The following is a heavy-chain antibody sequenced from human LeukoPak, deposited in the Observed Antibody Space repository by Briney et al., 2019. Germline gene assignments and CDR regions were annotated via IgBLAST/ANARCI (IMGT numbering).Heavy chain of an antibody. CDR3: ARGPLLISMDRGSFDY. D-gene: IGHD3-10*01. J-gene: IGHJ4*02. V-gene: IGHV4-34*01. Sequence: PSETLSLTRAVYDGSFNDYYWSWIRQPPGKGLEWIGEVNHSGSTNYIPSLKSRVAISVDTSKNQFSLELSSVTAADTAAYYCARGPLLISMDRGSFDYWGQGTLVIVSS. CDR2: VNHSGST. CDR1: DGSFNDYY.